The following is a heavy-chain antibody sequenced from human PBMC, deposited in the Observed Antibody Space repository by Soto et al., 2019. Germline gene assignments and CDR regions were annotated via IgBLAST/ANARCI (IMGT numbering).Heavy chain of an antibody. Sequence: GGSLRLSCAASGFTFSSYGMHWVRQAPGKGLEWVAVISYDGRSKYYADSVKGRFTISRDNSKNTLYLQMNSLRAEDTAVYYWVGDNVATDTFDIWGQGTMVTVSS. V-gene: IGHV3-30*03. CDR3: VGDNVATDTFDI. CDR1: GFTFSSYG. J-gene: IGHJ3*02. CDR2: ISYDGRSK.